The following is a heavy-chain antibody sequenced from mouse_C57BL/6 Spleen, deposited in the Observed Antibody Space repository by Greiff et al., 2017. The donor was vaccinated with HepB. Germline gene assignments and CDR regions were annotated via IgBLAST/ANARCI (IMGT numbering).Heavy chain of an antibody. CDR1: GYTFPSYW. CDR3: ARGLTGTLYYYAMDY. D-gene: IGHD4-1*01. V-gene: IGHV1-72*01. Sequence: VQLQQPGAELVKPGASVKLSCKASGYTFPSYWMHWVKQRPGRGLEWIGRIDPNSGGTKYNEKFKSKATLTVDKPSSTAYMQLSSLTSEDSAVYYGARGLTGTLYYYAMDYWGQGTSVTVSS. J-gene: IGHJ4*01. CDR2: IDPNSGGT.